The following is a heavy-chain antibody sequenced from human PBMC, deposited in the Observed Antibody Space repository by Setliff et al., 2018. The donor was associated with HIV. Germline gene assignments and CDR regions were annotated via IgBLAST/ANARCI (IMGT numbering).Heavy chain of an antibody. CDR1: GGSISSSTYY. CDR3: ARMRLDGGYSYDY. V-gene: IGHV4-61*09. CDR2: IFTSGST. J-gene: IGHJ4*02. Sequence: SETLSLTCSVSGGSISSSTYYWGWIRQPAGKGLDWVGHIFTSGSTNYNPSLKSRVTISVDTSKNLFSLKLSSVTAADTGVYYCARMRLDGGYSYDYWGQGTLVTVSS. D-gene: IGHD5-12*01.